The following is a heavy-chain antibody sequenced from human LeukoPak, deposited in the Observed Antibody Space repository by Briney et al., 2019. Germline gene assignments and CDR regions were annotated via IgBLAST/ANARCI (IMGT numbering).Heavy chain of an antibody. D-gene: IGHD1-1*01. J-gene: IGHJ4*02. V-gene: IGHV1-69*05. CDR1: GGTFITYT. Sequence: SVKVSCKASGGTFITYTINWVRQAPGQGLEWMGGIIPIFGTVNYAQKFQGRITITTDDSTSTAYMELSSLRSEDTAVYYCATYMLRDNWNVHTFDSWGQGTLVTVSS. CDR3: ATYMLRDNWNVHTFDS. CDR2: IIPIFGTV.